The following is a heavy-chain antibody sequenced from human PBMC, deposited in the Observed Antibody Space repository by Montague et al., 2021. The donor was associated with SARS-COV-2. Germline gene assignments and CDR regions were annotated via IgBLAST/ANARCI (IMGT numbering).Heavy chain of an antibody. Sequence: SLRLSCAASGFTFSSYGVHWVRQAPGKGLEWVAVIWYDGSNKYYSYSLNVLFTISRDNSKNTLYLQMNSLRAEDTAVYYCASGDLTEMPYFDYWGQGTLVTVSS. CDR1: GFTFSSYG. J-gene: IGHJ4*02. V-gene: IGHV3-33*01. CDR3: ASGDLTEMPYFDY. CDR2: IWYDGSNK. D-gene: IGHD1-20*01.